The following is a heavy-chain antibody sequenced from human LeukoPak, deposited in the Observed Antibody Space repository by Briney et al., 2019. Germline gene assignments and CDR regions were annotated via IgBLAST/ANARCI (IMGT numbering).Heavy chain of an antibody. V-gene: IGHV1-69*04. J-gene: IGHJ5*02. D-gene: IGHD3-10*01. CDR2: IIPILGIA. CDR3: ASYMVRGVLNWFDP. CDR1: GGTLSSYA. Sequence: ASVKVSCKASGGTLSSYAISWVRQAPGQGLEWMGRIIPILGIANYAQKFQGRVTITADKSTSTAYMELSSLRSEDTAVYYCASYMVRGVLNWFDPWGQGTLVTVSS.